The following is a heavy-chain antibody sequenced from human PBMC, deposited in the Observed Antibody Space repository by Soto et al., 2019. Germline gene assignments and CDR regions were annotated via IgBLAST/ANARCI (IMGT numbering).Heavy chain of an antibody. D-gene: IGHD3-10*01. Sequence: EVQLVESGGGLVQPGGSLRLSCAASGFTFSSYWMSWVRQAPGRGLEWVGNIKEDGSEKYYVDSVNGRFTVSRDNAKNSLYLQTNSLRAEDTAVYYCARATGADKEDYWGQGTLVTVSS. V-gene: IGHV3-7*04. CDR3: ARATGADKEDY. CDR2: IKEDGSEK. J-gene: IGHJ4*02. CDR1: GFTFSSYW.